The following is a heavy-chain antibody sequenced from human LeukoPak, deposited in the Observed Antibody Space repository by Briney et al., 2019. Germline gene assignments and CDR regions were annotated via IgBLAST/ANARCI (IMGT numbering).Heavy chain of an antibody. Sequence: GGSLRLSCAASGFTFNSAAMNWVRQAPGKGQEWISTISGSGGGTYYADSVKGRFTVSRDNSKSTVYLQMNSLRAEDTAVYYGTREGTLAGVDYWGQGTMVTVSS. V-gene: IGHV3-23*01. D-gene: IGHD3-3*02. CDR1: GFTFNSAA. CDR2: ISGSGGGT. CDR3: TREGTLAGVDY. J-gene: IGHJ4*02.